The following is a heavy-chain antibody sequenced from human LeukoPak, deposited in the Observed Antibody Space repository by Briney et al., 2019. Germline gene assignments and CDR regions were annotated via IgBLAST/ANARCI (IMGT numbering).Heavy chain of an antibody. CDR2: ISSSGSTI. CDR3: AELGITMIGGV. CDR1: GFTFSK. Sequence: GGSLRLSCAASGFTFSKMNWVRQAPGKGLEWVSYISSSGSTIYYADSVKGRFTISRDNAKNSLYLQMNSLRAEDTAVYHCAELGITMIGGVWGKGTTVTISS. D-gene: IGHD3-10*02. J-gene: IGHJ6*04. V-gene: IGHV3-48*03.